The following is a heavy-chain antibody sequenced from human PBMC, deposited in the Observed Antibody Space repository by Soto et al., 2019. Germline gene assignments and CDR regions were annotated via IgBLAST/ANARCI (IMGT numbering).Heavy chain of an antibody. CDR1: GFTFSIYG. CDR3: AREGNLGYCSGGSCYVGGMDV. CDR2: IWYDGSNK. J-gene: IGHJ6*02. D-gene: IGHD2-15*01. V-gene: IGHV3-33*01. Sequence: GESLRLSCAASGFTFSIYGMHWVRQAPGKGLEWVAVIWYDGSNKYYADSVKGRFTISRDNSKNTLYLQMNSLRAEDTAVYYCAREGNLGYCSGGSCYVGGMDVWGQGTTVTVSS.